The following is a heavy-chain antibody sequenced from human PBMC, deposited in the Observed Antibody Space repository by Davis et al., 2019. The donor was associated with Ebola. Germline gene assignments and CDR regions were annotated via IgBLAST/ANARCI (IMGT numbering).Heavy chain of an antibody. CDR1: GFTFSSYE. V-gene: IGHV3-48*03. D-gene: IGHD5-18*01. Sequence: PGGSLRLSCAASGFTFSSYEMNWVRQAPGKGLEWVSYISSSGSTIYYADSVKGRFTISRDNAKNSLYLQMNSLRAEDTAVYYCARGGRGYSYGYGAFDIWGQGTMVTVSS. CDR2: ISSSGSTI. J-gene: IGHJ3*02. CDR3: ARGGRGYSYGYGAFDI.